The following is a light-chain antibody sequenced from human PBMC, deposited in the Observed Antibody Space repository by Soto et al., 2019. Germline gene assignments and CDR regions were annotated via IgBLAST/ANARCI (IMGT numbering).Light chain of an antibody. CDR2: GAS. CDR1: QSVKSK. J-gene: IGKJ2*01. V-gene: IGKV3-15*01. CDR3: QQYNNGYA. Sequence: EIVMTQSPDTLSVSPGERATLSCRASQSVKSKLAWYQQKPGQAPRLLIYGASTRATGIPDRFSGSGFGTEFTLTISSLQSEDFAAYYCQQYNNGYAFGQGTKLDIK.